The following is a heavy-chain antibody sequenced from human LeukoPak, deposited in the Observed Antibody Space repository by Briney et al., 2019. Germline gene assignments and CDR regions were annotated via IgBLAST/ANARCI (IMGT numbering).Heavy chain of an antibody. D-gene: IGHD2-21*02. V-gene: IGHV1-46*01. CDR1: GYTFTGYY. CDR2: INPSGGST. Sequence: ASVKVSCKASGYTFTGYYMHWVRQAPGQGLEWMGIINPSGGSTSYAQKFQGRVTITADESTSTAYMELSSLRSEDTAVYYCASSRGGGVVVTAAIFDYWGQGTLVTVSS. CDR3: ASSRGGGVVVTAAIFDY. J-gene: IGHJ4*02.